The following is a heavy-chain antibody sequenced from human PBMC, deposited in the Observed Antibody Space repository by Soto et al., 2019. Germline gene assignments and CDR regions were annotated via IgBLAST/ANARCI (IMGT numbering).Heavy chain of an antibody. CDR1: GFAFYGFA. CDR2: ISSNGGSI. CDR3: VKGYGSGTYYVEYFDY. D-gene: IGHD3-10*01. J-gene: IGHJ4*02. V-gene: IGHV3-64D*06. Sequence: GSLRLSCSASGFAFYGFAMHWVRQAPGKGLEYVAAISSNGGSIYYVDSVKGRFTISRDNSKSTLYLQMSSLRPEDTAVYYCVKGYGSGTYYVEYFDYWGQGT.